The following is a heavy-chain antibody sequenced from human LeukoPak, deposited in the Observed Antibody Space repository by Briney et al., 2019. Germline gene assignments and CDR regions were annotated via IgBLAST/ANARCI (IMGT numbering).Heavy chain of an antibody. CDR2: ISTDGGST. CDR3: VKDGDYGDSRNTYFDY. J-gene: IGHJ4*02. Sequence: PGGSLRLSCSASGFTFSSYGMHWVRQAPGKGLESVSGISTDGGSTYNADSVKARFTISRDNSKNTLYLQMSSLRAEDTAVYYCVKDGDYGDSRNTYFDYWGQGTLVTVSS. CDR1: GFTFSSYG. V-gene: IGHV3-64D*09. D-gene: IGHD4-17*01.